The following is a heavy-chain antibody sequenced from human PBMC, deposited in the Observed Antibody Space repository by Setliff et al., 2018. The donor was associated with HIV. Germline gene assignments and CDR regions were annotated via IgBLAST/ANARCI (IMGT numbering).Heavy chain of an antibody. J-gene: IGHJ1*01. V-gene: IGHV1-18*01. Sequence: GASVKVSCKASGYTFKTYGISWVRQAPGQGLEWMGWISPYNGDTRYAQKFQGRVTLTTDTTTNTAYMEVRTLRYEDTAVYYCARGISRDSSGYYRDEYFQHWGQGTLVTVSS. CDR2: ISPYNGDT. CDR3: ARGISRDSSGYYRDEYFQH. D-gene: IGHD3-22*01. CDR1: GYTFKTYG.